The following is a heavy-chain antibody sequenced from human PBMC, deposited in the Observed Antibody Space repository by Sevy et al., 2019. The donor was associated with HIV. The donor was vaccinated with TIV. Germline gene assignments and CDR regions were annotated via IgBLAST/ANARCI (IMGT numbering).Heavy chain of an antibody. D-gene: IGHD1-26*01. CDR2: IYYNGHI. CDR3: AGENAWGRGYS. Sequence: SETLSLTCTVSGGSITSLYWNWIRQPPGKGLEWIANIYYNGHINYNPSPKSRVTFSLDTSKNQFFLRLSSVTAADTAMYYCAGENAWGRGYSWGQGTLVTVSS. CDR1: GGSITSLY. J-gene: IGHJ4*02. V-gene: IGHV4-59*08.